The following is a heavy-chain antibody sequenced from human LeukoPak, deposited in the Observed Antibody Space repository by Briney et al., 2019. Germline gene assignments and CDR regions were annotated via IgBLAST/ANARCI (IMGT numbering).Heavy chain of an antibody. Sequence: GGSLRLSCAASGFTFSSYSMNWVRQAPGKGLEWVASISSSSSYIYYADSVKGRFTISRDNAKNSLYLQMNSLRAEDTAVYYCARGGLTGWLWDYWGQGTLVTVSS. CDR2: ISSSSSYI. V-gene: IGHV3-21*01. CDR1: GFTFSSYS. CDR3: ARGGLTGWLWDY. J-gene: IGHJ4*02. D-gene: IGHD5-12*01.